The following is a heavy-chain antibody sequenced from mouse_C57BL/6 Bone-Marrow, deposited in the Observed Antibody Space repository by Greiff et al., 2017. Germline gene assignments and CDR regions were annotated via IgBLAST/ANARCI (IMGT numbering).Heavy chain of an antibody. J-gene: IGHJ2*01. V-gene: IGHV1-81*01. CDR3: ARRDGYYVVDY. CDR1: GYTFTSYG. D-gene: IGHD2-3*01. Sequence: QVQLKESGAELARPGASVKLSCKASGYTFTSYGISWVKQRTGQGLEWIGEIYPRSGNTYYNEKFKGKATLTADKSSSTAYMELRSLTSEDSAVYFCARRDGYYVVDYWGQGTTLTVSS. CDR2: IYPRSGNT.